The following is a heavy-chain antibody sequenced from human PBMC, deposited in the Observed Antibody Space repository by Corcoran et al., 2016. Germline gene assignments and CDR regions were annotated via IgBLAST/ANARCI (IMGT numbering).Heavy chain of an antibody. CDR2: IYYSGST. V-gene: IGHV4-39*07. Sequence: QLQLQESGPGLVKPSETLSLTCTVSGGSISSSSYYWGWIRQPPGKGLEWIGSIYYSGSTYYNPSLKSRVTISVDTSKNQFSLKLSSVTAADPAVYYCARDSSRALVPAAIAGMDVWGQGTTVTVSS. CDR3: ARDSSRALVPAAIAGMDV. J-gene: IGHJ6*02. D-gene: IGHD2-2*01. CDR1: GGSISSSSYY.